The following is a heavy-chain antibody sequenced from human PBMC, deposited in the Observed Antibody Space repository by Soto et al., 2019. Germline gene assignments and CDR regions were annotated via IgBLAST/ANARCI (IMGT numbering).Heavy chain of an antibody. V-gene: IGHV3-30*18. J-gene: IGHJ6*02. CDR1: GFTFSRYG. CDR2: ISYDGSDI. Sequence: QVQLVESGGGVLQAGRSLRLSCAASGFTFSRYGMQWVRQAPGKGLVWVAIISYDGSDIYYADSVKGRFTISRDNSKNTQYLQMNRVSAEAPAVYYCAKDVMAAAGGRWVAYGMDVWGQGTTVTVSS. D-gene: IGHD6-13*01. CDR3: AKDVMAAAGGRWVAYGMDV.